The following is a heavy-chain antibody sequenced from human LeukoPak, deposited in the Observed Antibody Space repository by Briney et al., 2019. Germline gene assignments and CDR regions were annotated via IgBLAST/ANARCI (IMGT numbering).Heavy chain of an antibody. V-gene: IGHV4-30-4*01. J-gene: IGHJ5*02. D-gene: IGHD4-17*01. CDR1: GSSISSGDYY. Sequence: PSETLSLTCTVSGSSISSGDYYWSWIRQPPGTGLEWIGYIYYSGSTYYNPSLKSRVTISVDTSKNQFSLKLSSVTAADTAVYYCARDRGHTVTTQESNWFDPWGQGTLVTVSS. CDR2: IYYSGST. CDR3: ARDRGHTVTTQESNWFDP.